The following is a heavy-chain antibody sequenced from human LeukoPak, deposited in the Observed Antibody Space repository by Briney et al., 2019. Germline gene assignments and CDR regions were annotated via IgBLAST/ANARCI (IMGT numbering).Heavy chain of an antibody. CDR3: ARQGLNYDILTGYLPLYYYYGMDV. J-gene: IGHJ6*02. CDR2: IYYSGST. D-gene: IGHD3-9*01. CDR1: GGSISSYY. V-gene: IGHV4-59*08. Sequence: SETLSLTCTVSGGSISSYYWSWIRQPPGKGLEWIGYIYYSGSTNYNPSLKSRVTISVDTSKNQFSLKLSSVTAADTAVYYCARQGLNYDILTGYLPLYYYYGMDVWGQGTTVTVSS.